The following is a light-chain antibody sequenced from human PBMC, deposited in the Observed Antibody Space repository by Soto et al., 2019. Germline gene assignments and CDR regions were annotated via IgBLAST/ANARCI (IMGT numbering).Light chain of an antibody. V-gene: IGLV2-14*01. Sequence: QSVLTQPASVSGSLGQSITISCTGTSSDVGGFTYVSWYQQHPGKAPKLMIYEVSNRPSGVPHRFSGSKAGNTASLTISGLQAEDDANYYCNSYSGTTTLYVFGTGTKLTVL. J-gene: IGLJ1*01. CDR2: EVS. CDR3: NSYSGTTTLYV. CDR1: SSDVGGFTY.